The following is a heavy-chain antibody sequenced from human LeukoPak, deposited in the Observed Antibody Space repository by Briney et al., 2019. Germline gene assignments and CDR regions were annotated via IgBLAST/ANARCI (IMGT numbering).Heavy chain of an antibody. CDR1: VFTFSNYA. Sequence: PGGSLRLSCAASVFTFSNYAMSWVRQAPGKGLEWVSAISANGGGTYYADSVRGRFTISRDNSKNTLYLQMNSLRAEDTAVYYCAKGSSPFDYWGQGTLVTVSS. D-gene: IGHD6-13*01. CDR2: ISANGGGT. CDR3: AKGSSPFDY. V-gene: IGHV3-23*01. J-gene: IGHJ4*02.